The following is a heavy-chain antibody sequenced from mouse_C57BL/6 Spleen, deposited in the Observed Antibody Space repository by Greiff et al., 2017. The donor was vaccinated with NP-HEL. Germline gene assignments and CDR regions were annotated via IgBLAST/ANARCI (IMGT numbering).Heavy chain of an antibody. CDR3: ATSLLMEFAY. CDR2: INPSTGGT. CDR1: GYSFTGYY. Sequence: EVQVVESGPELVKPGASVKISCKASGYSFTGYYMNWVKQSPEKSLEWIGEINPSTGGTTYNQKFKAKATLTVDKSSSTAYMQLKSLTSEDSAVYYCATSLLMEFAYWGQGTLVTVSA. J-gene: IGHJ3*01. D-gene: IGHD1-1*01. V-gene: IGHV1-42*01.